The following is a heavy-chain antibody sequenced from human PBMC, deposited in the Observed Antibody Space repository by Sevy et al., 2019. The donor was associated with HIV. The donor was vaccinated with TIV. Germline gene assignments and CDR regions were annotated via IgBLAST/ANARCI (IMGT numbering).Heavy chain of an antibody. V-gene: IGHV4-59*01. CDR1: GDSISGYY. CDR3: ARAAADYYYAMDV. CDR2: IYYNGRT. Sequence: SETLSLTCTVSGDSISGYYWSWIRQSPGKGLQWIGYIYYNGRTNYDPSLKSRVTISADTSKNQFSLKLSYVTAADTAIYYCARAAADYYYAMDVWGQGTTVTVSS. J-gene: IGHJ6*02.